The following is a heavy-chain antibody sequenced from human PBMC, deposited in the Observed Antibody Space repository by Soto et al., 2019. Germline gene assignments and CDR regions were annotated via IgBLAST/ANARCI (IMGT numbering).Heavy chain of an antibody. J-gene: IGHJ4*02. CDR3: AKHCSGGSCYPIHFDY. CDR1: GGTFSSYA. CDR2: IIPIFGTA. V-gene: IGHV1-69*01. D-gene: IGHD2-15*01. Sequence: QVQLVQSEAEVKKPGSSVKFSCKASGGTFSSYAISWVRQAPGQGLEWMGGIIPIFGTANYAQKFQGRVTMTADESTSTAYMELSSLRSEYTAVYYCAKHCSGGSCYPIHFDYWGQGTLVTVSS.